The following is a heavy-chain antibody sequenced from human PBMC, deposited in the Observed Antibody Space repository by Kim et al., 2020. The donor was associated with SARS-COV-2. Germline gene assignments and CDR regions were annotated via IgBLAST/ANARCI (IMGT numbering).Heavy chain of an antibody. J-gene: IGHJ4*02. Sequence: SETLSLTCTVSGGPISSYYWSWIRQPPGKGLEWIGYISYSGSTKYNPSLKSRVTISVDTSKNQFSLKLSSVTATDTAVYYSARGTKSAYYYDSSGYTLDYWGPRTLVTVSS. CDR3: ARGTKSAYYYDSSGYTLDY. CDR1: GGPISSYY. CDR2: ISYSGST. D-gene: IGHD3-22*01. V-gene: IGHV4-59*13.